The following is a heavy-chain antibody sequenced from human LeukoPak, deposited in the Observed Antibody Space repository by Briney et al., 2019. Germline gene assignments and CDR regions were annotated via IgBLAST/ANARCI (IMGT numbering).Heavy chain of an antibody. CDR3: ARAKAYGFSTFDY. CDR1: GGSFSGYY. D-gene: IGHD3-10*01. V-gene: IGHV4-34*01. CDR2: INHSGST. Sequence: SETLSLTCAVYGGSFSGYYWSWIRQPPGKGLEWIGEINHSGSTNYNPSLKSRVTISVDTSKNQFSLKLSSVTAADTAVYYCARAKAYGFSTFDYWGQGTLVTVSS. J-gene: IGHJ4*02.